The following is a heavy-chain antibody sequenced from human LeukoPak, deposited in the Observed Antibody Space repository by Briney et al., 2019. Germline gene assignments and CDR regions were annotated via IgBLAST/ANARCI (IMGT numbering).Heavy chain of an antibody. V-gene: IGHV3-30*04. CDR3: AKDKWGASDY. CDR1: GFTFSSYA. J-gene: IGHJ4*02. D-gene: IGHD7-27*01. Sequence: GGSLRLSCAASGFTFSSYAMHWVRQAPGKGLEWVAVISYDGSNKYYADSVKGRFTISRDNSKNTLYLQMNSLRAEDTAVYYCAKDKWGASDYWGQGTLVTVSS. CDR2: ISYDGSNK.